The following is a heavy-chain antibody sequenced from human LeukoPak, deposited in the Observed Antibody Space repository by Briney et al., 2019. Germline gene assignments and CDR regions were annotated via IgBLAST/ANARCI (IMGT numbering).Heavy chain of an antibody. CDR1: GGTFSSYA. V-gene: IGHV1-69*05. Sequence: ASVKVSCKASGGTFSSYAISWVRPAPGQGLEWMGGIIPIFSTANYALKFQGRVTITTDESTSTAYMELSSLRSEDTAVYYCARAGIAARGDNYYMDVWGKGTTVTVFS. J-gene: IGHJ6*03. D-gene: IGHD6-13*01. CDR2: IIPIFSTA. CDR3: ARAGIAARGDNYYMDV.